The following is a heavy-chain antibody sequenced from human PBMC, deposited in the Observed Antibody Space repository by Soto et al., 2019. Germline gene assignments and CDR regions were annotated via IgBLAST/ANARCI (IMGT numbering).Heavy chain of an antibody. V-gene: IGHV3-23*01. CDR3: AKNQGQWLRNYYYYGMDV. Sequence: GGSLRLSCAASGFTLSGYAMDWVRQAPGKGLEYVSGISGSGGSTYYADSVKGRFTISRDNSKNTLYLQMNSLRAEDTAVYYCAKNQGQWLRNYYYYGMDVWGQGTTVTVSS. CDR2: ISGSGGST. CDR1: GFTLSGYA. J-gene: IGHJ6*02. D-gene: IGHD6-19*01.